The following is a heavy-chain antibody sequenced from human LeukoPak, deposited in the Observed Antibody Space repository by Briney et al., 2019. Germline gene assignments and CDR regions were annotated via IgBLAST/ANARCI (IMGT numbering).Heavy chain of an antibody. CDR3: ARDQVGPVPAAILGLDV. CDR2: ISSSSSTI. CDR1: GFTFSSYS. V-gene: IGHV3-48*01. J-gene: IGHJ6*04. D-gene: IGHD2-2*02. Sequence: PGGSLRLSCAASGFTFSSYSMNWVRQAPGKGLEWVSYISSSSSTIYYADSVKGRFTISRDNAKNSLYLQMNSLRAEDTAVYYCARDQVGPVPAAILGLDVWGKGTTVTVSS.